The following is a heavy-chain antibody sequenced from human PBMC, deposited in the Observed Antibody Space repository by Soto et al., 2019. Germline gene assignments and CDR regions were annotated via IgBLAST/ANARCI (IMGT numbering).Heavy chain of an antibody. CDR1: GDSVSSNSAA. Sequence: QVQLQQSGPGLVKPSQTLSLTCAISGDSVSSNSAAWNWIRQSPSRGLEWLGRTYYRSKWYNDYALSGKSRMTLKPYTSKNQCYLQLTSVTPEDTAVYYCARAMGLLWFGELFDYWGQGTLVTVSS. J-gene: IGHJ4*02. D-gene: IGHD3-10*01. V-gene: IGHV6-1*01. CDR3: ARAMGLLWFGELFDY. CDR2: TYYRSKWYN.